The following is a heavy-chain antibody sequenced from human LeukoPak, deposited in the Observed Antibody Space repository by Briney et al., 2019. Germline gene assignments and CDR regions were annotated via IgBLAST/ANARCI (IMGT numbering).Heavy chain of an antibody. D-gene: IGHD3-22*01. V-gene: IGHV1-18*01. CDR1: GGTFSSYA. Sequence: VASVKVSCKASGGTFSSYAISWVRQAPGQGLEWMGWISDHNGNTNYAQKLQGRVTMTTDTSTSTAYMELRSLRSDDTAVYYCARAADSSGYYGLEYFQHWGQGTLVTVSS. J-gene: IGHJ1*01. CDR2: ISDHNGNT. CDR3: ARAADSSGYYGLEYFQH.